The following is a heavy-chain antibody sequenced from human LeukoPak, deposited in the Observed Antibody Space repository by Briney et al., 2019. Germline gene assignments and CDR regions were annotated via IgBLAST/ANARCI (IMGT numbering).Heavy chain of an antibody. D-gene: IGHD2-8*01. V-gene: IGHV5-51*01. CDR2: IYPGDSDS. Sequence: GESLKISCKGSGYSFTSYWIGWVRQMPGKGLEWMGIIYPGDSDSRYSPSFQGQVTISADKSIHTAYLQWSSLKASDTAMYYCARRGHCINDVCYGFDYWGQGSLVTVSS. CDR1: GYSFTSYW. J-gene: IGHJ4*02. CDR3: ARRGHCINDVCYGFDY.